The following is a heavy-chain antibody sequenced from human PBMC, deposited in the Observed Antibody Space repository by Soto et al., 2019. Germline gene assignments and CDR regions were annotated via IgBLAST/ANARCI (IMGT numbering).Heavy chain of an antibody. J-gene: IGHJ6*02. CDR2: TIPRFGTT. V-gene: IGHV1-69*12. Sequence: QVQLVQSGAEVKKPESSVRVSCKASGGTFNSYAITWVRQAPGQGLEWMGGTIPRFGTTNYAEKFQGRVTITADESTNTAYMELSSLRSEDTAVYYCTRCGIRYHSIGYYLGIDGMDVWGPGTTVIVSS. CDR1: GGTFNSYA. D-gene: IGHD3-22*01. CDR3: TRCGIRYHSIGYYLGIDGMDV.